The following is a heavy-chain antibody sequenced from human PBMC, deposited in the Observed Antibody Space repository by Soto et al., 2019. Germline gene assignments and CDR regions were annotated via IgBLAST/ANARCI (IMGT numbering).Heavy chain of an antibody. J-gene: IGHJ5*02. D-gene: IGHD6-13*01. CDR3: ARQALAAAGVGYNWFDP. V-gene: IGHV4-39*01. Sequence: SETLSLTCTVSGGSISSSSYYWGWIRQPPGKGLEWIGSIYYSGSTYYNPSLKSRVTISVDTSKNQFSLKLSSVTAADTAVYYCARQALAAAGVGYNWFDPWGQGTLVTVSS. CDR1: GGSISSSSYY. CDR2: IYYSGST.